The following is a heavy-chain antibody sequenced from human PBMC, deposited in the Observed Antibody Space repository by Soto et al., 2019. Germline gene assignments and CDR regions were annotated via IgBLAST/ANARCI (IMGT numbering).Heavy chain of an antibody. D-gene: IGHD3-22*01. J-gene: IGHJ2*01. V-gene: IGHV2-5*02. CDR3: AHSRDDSSGYYPSLYFDL. CDR1: GFSLSTSGVG. Sequence: QITLKESGPTLVKPTQTLTLTCTFSGFSLSTSGVGVGWIRQPPGKALEWLALIYWDDDNRYSPSLKSRLTITKDTSKNQVVLTMTNMDPVDTATYYCAHSRDDSSGYYPSLYFDLWGRGTLVTVSS. CDR2: IYWDDDN.